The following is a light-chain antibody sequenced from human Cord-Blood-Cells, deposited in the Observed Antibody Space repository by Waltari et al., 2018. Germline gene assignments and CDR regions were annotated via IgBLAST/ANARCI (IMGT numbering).Light chain of an antibody. CDR3: QQNDNTRPIT. V-gene: IGKV1-39*01. J-gene: IGKJ3*01. CDR1: QSISSY. CDR2: AAS. Sequence: DIQMTQSPSSLSASVGDRVTITCRASQSISSYLNWYQQKPGKAPKLLIYAASRLRSGGPSRFIGRGSGTDFTRTISSLQPEDLAKHYCQQNDNTRPITFGPGTKVNIK.